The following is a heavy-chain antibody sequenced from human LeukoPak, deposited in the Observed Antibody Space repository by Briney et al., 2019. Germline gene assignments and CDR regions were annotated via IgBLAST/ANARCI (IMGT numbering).Heavy chain of an antibody. J-gene: IGHJ4*02. CDR1: GFTFSSYS. Sequence: GGSLRLSCAASGFTFSSYSMSWVRQAPGKGLEWVSSISSSSSYIYYADSGKGRFTISRDNAKNSLYLQMNSLRAEDTAVYYCARDFDSPDDSSKGEVDYWGQGTLVTVSS. CDR3: ARDFDSPDDSSKGEVDY. D-gene: IGHD3-22*01. V-gene: IGHV3-21*01. CDR2: ISSSSSYI.